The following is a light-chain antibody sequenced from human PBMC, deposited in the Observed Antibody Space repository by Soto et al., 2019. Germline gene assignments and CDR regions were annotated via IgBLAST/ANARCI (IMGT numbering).Light chain of an antibody. CDR3: QQYYTSPFT. Sequence: DIVMTQSPDSLAVSLGERATINCKSSQSVLYSSSNKNYLAWYQQKPGQPPKLLIYWASTRESGVPDRFSGSGSGTDFTLTISSLQAEDAAVYYCQQYYTSPFTFGPGTKVDI. CDR2: WAS. CDR1: QSVLYSSSNKNY. V-gene: IGKV4-1*01. J-gene: IGKJ3*01.